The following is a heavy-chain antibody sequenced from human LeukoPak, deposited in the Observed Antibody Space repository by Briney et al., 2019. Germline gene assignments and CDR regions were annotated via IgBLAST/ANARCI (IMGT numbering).Heavy chain of an antibody. D-gene: IGHD6-13*01. Sequence: SETLSLTCAVYGGSFSGYYWSWIRQPPWKGLEWIGEINHSGSTNYNPSLKSRVTISVDTSKNQFSLKLSSVTAADTAVYYCARILSSSWYGGYYYGMDVWGQGTTVTVSS. CDR3: ARILSSSWYGGYYYGMDV. CDR2: INHSGST. CDR1: GGSFSGYY. V-gene: IGHV4-34*01. J-gene: IGHJ6*02.